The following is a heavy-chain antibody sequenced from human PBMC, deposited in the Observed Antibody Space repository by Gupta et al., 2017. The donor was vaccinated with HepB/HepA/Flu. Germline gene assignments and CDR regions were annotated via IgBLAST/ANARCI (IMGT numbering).Heavy chain of an antibody. D-gene: IGHD4-17*01. CDR2: ISSSGSTI. CDR1: GFTFSSYE. Sequence: EVQLVESGGGLVQPGGSLRLSCAASGFTFSSYEMNWVRQAPGKGLEWVSYISSSGSTIYYADSVKGRFTISRDNAKNSLYLQMNSLRAEDTAVYYCARINYVDSLDYWGQGTLVIVSS. J-gene: IGHJ4*02. CDR3: ARINYVDSLDY. V-gene: IGHV3-48*03.